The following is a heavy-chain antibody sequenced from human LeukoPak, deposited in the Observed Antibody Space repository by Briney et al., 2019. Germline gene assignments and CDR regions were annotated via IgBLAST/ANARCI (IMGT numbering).Heavy chain of an antibody. D-gene: IGHD4-17*01. CDR1: GYTLTELS. CDR2: FDPEDGET. CDR3: ATPGRGDYFFLLYY. Sequence: ASVKVSCKVSGYTLTELSMHWVRQAPGKGLEWMGGFDPEDGETIYAQKFQGRVTMTEDTSTDTAYMELSSLRSEDPAVYYCATPGRGDYFFLLYYWGQGTLVTVSS. J-gene: IGHJ4*02. V-gene: IGHV1-24*01.